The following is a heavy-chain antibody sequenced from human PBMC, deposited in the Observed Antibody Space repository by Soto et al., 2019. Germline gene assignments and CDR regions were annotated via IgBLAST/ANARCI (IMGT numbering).Heavy chain of an antibody. CDR2: IDPSDSYT. J-gene: IGHJ6*02. Sequence: PGESLKISCKGSGYSFTSYWISWVRQMPGKGLEWMGRIDPSDSYTNYSPSFQGHVTISADKSISTAYLQWSSLKASDTAMYYCARARNSVWYSYGMDVWGQGTTVSV. V-gene: IGHV5-10-1*01. CDR1: GYSFTSYW. CDR3: ARARNSVWYSYGMDV. D-gene: IGHD3-16*01.